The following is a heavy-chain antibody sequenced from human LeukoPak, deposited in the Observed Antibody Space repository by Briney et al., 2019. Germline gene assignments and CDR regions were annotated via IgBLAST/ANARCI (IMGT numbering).Heavy chain of an antibody. CDR1: GGSISSSSYY. CDR3: ARGVHYDNSGYYHRGFDS. CDR2: IYYSGST. Sequence: SETLSLTCTVSGGSISSSSYYWGWIRQPPGKGLEWIGSIYYSGSTYYNPSLKSRVTISVDTSKNQFSLKLTPVTAADTAVFYCARGVHYDNSGYYHRGFDSWGQGTLVTVSS. D-gene: IGHD3-22*01. J-gene: IGHJ4*02. V-gene: IGHV4-39*01.